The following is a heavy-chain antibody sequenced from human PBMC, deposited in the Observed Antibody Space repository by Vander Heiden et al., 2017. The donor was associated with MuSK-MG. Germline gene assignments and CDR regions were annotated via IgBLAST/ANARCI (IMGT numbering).Heavy chain of an antibody. CDR1: GFTFSSYA. V-gene: IGHV3-30-3*01. J-gene: IGHJ4*02. CDR2: ISYDGSNK. CDR3: AREVAVGYFDY. Sequence: QVQLVESGGGVVQPGRSLSLSCAASGFTFSSYAMHWVRQAPGKGLEWVAVISYDGSNKYYADSVKGRFTISRDNSKNTLYLQMNSLRAEDTAVYYCAREVAVGYFDYWGQGTLVTVSS. D-gene: IGHD6-19*01.